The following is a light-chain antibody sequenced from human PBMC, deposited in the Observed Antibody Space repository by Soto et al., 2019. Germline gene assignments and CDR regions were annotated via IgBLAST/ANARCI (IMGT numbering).Light chain of an antibody. Sequence: DIVMTQSPDSLAVSLGERATINCKSSQTVLYSSNNKNYLAWYRQKPGQPPKVLIYWASSRESGVPDRFSGSGSETDFTLTISSLQAEDVAVYYCQQYHTTPFTFGGGTKVEIK. CDR1: QTVLYSSNNKNY. CDR3: QQYHTTPFT. V-gene: IGKV4-1*01. CDR2: WAS. J-gene: IGKJ4*01.